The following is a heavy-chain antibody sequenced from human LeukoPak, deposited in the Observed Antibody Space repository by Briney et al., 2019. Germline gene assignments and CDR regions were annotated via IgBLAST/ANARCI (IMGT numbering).Heavy chain of an antibody. CDR3: ARDYKYAFDN. V-gene: IGHV3-48*01. J-gene: IGHJ4*02. CDR1: GFTFSDYS. Sequence: GGSLRLSCAASGFTFSDYSMNWVRQAPGKGLEWISYIGIDSGNTNYADSVKGRFTISGDKAKNSLYLQMNSLRVKDTAVYYCARDYKYAFDNWGRGTLVTVSS. D-gene: IGHD5-24*01. CDR2: IGIDSGNT.